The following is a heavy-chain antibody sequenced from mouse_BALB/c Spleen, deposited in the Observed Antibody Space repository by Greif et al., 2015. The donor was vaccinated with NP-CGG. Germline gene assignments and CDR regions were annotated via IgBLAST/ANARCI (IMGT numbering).Heavy chain of an antibody. D-gene: IGHD1-1*01. CDR3: ARAYYYGTWVAMDY. V-gene: IGHV14-3*02. Sequence: VQLQQSGAELVKPGASVKLSCTASGFNIKDTYMHWVKQRPEQGLEWIGRIDPANGNTRYDPKFQGKATITADTSSNTAYLQLSSLTSEETAVYYCARAYYYGTWVAMDYWGQGTSVTVSS. CDR1: GFNIKDTY. J-gene: IGHJ4*01. CDR2: IDPANGNT.